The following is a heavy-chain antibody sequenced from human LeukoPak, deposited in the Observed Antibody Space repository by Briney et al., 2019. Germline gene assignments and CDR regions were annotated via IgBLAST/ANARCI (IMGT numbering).Heavy chain of an antibody. CDR1: GYSFTSHY. J-gene: IGHJ6*03. D-gene: IGHD3-3*01. Sequence: ASVKVSCKASGYSFTSHYMHWVRQAPGQGLEWMGLINPSGSSTLYAQKFQGRVTMTRDMSTTTDYMELSSLRSEDTAVYYCARAGPGRITIRYYMDVWGKGTTVTVSS. V-gene: IGHV1-46*01. CDR2: INPSGSST. CDR3: ARAGPGRITIRYYMDV.